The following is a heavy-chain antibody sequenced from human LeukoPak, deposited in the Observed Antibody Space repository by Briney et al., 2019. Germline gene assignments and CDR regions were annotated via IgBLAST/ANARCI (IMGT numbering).Heavy chain of an antibody. V-gene: IGHV3-23*01. CDR2: ISGSGGST. CDR3: ARATNFDY. D-gene: IGHD4-11*01. J-gene: IGHJ4*02. Sequence: PGGSLRLSCAASGFTFSSYAMHWVRQAPGKGLEWVSAISGSGGSTYYADSVKGRFTISRDNAKNSLYLQMNSLRAEDTAVYYCARATNFDYWGQGTLVTVSS. CDR1: GFTFSSYA.